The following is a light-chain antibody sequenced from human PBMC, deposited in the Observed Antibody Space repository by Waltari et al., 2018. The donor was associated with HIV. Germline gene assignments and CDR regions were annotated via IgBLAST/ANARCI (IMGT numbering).Light chain of an antibody. CDR3: QQYFSTPWT. CDR1: RNIFYRSFNRNY. Sequence: DIVMTQSPDSLAVSLGGRPTINCKSSRNIFYRSFNRNYLSWYQQKPGQPPKLVIYWASTRESGVPDRFSGSGSETNFTLTISSLQAEDAAVYYCQQYFSTPWTFGQGTTVEVK. J-gene: IGKJ1*01. V-gene: IGKV4-1*01. CDR2: WAS.